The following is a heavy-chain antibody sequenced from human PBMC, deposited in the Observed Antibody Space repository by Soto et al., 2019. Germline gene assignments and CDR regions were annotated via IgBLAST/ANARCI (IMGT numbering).Heavy chain of an antibody. CDR1: GDSTNSDN. Sequence: PSETLSLTCSVSGDSTNSDNWSWIRQSPAKGLEWIGHVTSSGPTYISPSLKGRVTISVDTSKNQFFLSLSSVTAADTAIYYCARRNGDYPRIYYFDYWGQGTLVTVSS. V-gene: IGHV4-59*01. J-gene: IGHJ4*02. D-gene: IGHD4-17*01. CDR2: VTSSGPT. CDR3: ARRNGDYPRIYYFDY.